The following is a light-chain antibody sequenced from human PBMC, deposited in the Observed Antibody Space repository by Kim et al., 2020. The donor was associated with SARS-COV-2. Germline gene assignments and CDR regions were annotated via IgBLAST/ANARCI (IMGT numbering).Light chain of an antibody. V-gene: IGLV1-47*01. CDR2: KNN. Sequence: GWGVTVSSAGRSYNIGSNYVYWYQQRPGTAPKLLIYKNNQRPSGVPDRFSGSKSGTAASLAISGLRAEDEADYYCAAWDDSLSGPVFGGGTQLTVL. CDR1: SYNIGSNY. J-gene: IGLJ2*01. CDR3: AAWDDSLSGPV.